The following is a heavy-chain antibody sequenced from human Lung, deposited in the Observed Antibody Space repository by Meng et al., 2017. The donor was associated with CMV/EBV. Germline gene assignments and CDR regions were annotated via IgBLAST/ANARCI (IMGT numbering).Heavy chain of an antibody. CDR2: IYYSGST. Sequence: LXCTVSGGSTSRSSYYWGWIRQPPGRGLEWIGTIYYSGSTYYNPALKSRVTISLDASKNQFSLKLSSVTAADTAVYYCASEGTMVRGVYYCYYGMDVXGQGXTVTVSS. J-gene: IGHJ6*02. CDR1: GGSTSRSSYY. CDR3: ASEGTMVRGVYYCYYGMDV. D-gene: IGHD3-10*01. V-gene: IGHV4-39*07.